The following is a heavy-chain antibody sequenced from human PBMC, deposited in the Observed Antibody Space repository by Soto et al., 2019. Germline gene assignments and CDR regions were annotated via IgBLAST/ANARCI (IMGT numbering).Heavy chain of an antibody. J-gene: IGHJ4*02. Sequence: ASVKVSCKASGYTFSSCGINWVRQAPGQGLEWLGWISPYDGNTKYAQILQGRVSMTTDTSTSTAYMELRSMRSDDTAVYYCAPHTLDTGMPSGYWGQGTLVTVSS. CDR2: ISPYDGNT. D-gene: IGHD5-18*01. CDR3: APHTLDTGMPSGY. V-gene: IGHV1-18*01. CDR1: GYTFSSCG.